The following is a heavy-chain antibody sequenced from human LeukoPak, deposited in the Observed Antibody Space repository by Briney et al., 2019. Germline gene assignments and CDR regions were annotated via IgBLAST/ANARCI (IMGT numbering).Heavy chain of an antibody. CDR1: GGSISSGDYY. V-gene: IGHV4-30-4*01. CDR3: ARDLRTPSMVRGVFCWFDP. CDR2: IYYSGST. D-gene: IGHD3-10*01. Sequence: SQTLSLTCTVSGGSISSGDYYWSWIRQPPGKGLEWIGYIYYSGSTYYNPSLKSRVTISVDTSKNQFSLKLSSVTAADTAVYYCARDLRTPSMVRGVFCWFDPWGQGTLVTVSS. J-gene: IGHJ5*02.